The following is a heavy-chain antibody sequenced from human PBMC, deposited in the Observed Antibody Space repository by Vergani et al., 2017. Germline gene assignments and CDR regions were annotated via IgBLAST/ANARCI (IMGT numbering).Heavy chain of an antibody. V-gene: IGHV4-39*07. J-gene: IGHJ4*02. CDR1: GGSISSSSYY. D-gene: IGHD6-19*01. Sequence: QLQLQESGPGLVKPSETLSLTCTVSGGSISSSSYYWGWIRQPPGKGLEWIGSIYYSGSTYYNPSLKSRVAISVDTSRHQFSLKLSSVTAADTAVYYCARDRLAVAGSLPDYWGQGTLVTVSS. CDR3: ARDRLAVAGSLPDY. CDR2: IYYSGST.